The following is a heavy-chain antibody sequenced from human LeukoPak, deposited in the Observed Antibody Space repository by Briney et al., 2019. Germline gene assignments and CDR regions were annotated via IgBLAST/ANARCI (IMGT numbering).Heavy chain of an antibody. V-gene: IGHV1-2*02. CDR3: ASYATGSYFYYYFGMDV. D-gene: IGHD3-16*01. CDR1: GYTFTGYY. Sequence: GASVKVSCKASGYTFTGYYIHWVRQAPGQGLEWMGWINPNNGGTDYAQKFQGRVTMTRDTSISTAYMELSRLRSDDTAVYYCASYATGSYFYYYFGMDVWGQGTTVTASS. J-gene: IGHJ6*02. CDR2: INPNNGGT.